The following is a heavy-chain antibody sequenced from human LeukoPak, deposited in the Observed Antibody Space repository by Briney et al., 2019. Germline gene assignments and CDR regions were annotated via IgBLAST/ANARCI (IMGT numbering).Heavy chain of an antibody. CDR2: INPDGIKR. V-gene: IGHV3-7*01. CDR3: ARDLAFSRLDY. J-gene: IGHJ4*02. CDR1: GLTFSSSW. Sequence: GGSLRLSCAVSGLTFSSSWMDWVRQAPGKGLEWVASINPDGIKRYSADSVKGRFTISRDNARNSLYLQMDSLRVEDTAFYYCARDLAFSRLDYWGQGVLVTVSS. D-gene: IGHD2/OR15-2a*01.